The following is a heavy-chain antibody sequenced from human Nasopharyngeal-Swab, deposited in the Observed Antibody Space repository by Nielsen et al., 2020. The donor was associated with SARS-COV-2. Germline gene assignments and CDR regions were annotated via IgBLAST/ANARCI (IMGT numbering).Heavy chain of an antibody. J-gene: IGHJ6*02. V-gene: IGHV4-39*01. Sequence: SETLSLTCTVSGGSISSSSYYWGWNRQPPGKGLEWIGSIYYSGSTYYNPSLKSRVTVSVDTSKNQFSLKLSSVTAADTAVYYCASSYSSGWYFLDVWGQGTTVTVSS. D-gene: IGHD6-19*01. CDR3: ASSYSSGWYFLDV. CDR2: IYYSGST. CDR1: GGSISSSSYY.